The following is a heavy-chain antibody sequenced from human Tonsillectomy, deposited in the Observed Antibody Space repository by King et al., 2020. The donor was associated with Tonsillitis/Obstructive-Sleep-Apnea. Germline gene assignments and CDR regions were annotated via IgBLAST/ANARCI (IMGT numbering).Heavy chain of an antibody. CDR3: ARVPPTTAGGY. J-gene: IGHJ4*02. CDR1: GFTFSSYE. V-gene: IGHV3-48*03. Sequence: VQLVQSGGGLVQPGGSLRLSCAASGFTFSSYEMNWVRQAPGKGLEWVSYISSSGSTIYYADSVKGRFTISRDNAKNSLYLQMNSLRAEDTAVYYCARVPPTTAGGYWGQGTLVTVSS. CDR2: ISSSGSTI. D-gene: IGHD1-1*01.